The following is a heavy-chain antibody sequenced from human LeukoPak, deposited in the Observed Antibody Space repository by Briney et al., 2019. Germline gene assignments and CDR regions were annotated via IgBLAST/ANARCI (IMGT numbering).Heavy chain of an antibody. D-gene: IGHD3-22*01. V-gene: IGHV1-69*13. Sequence: SVKVSCKASGYTFTAYYMHWVRQAPGQGLEWMGGIIPIFGTANYAQKFQGRVTTTADESTSTAYMELSSLRSEDTAVYHCARVEYSSGYFTGYYYYGMDVWGQGTTVTVSS. CDR3: ARVEYSSGYFTGYYYYGMDV. J-gene: IGHJ6*02. CDR1: GYTFTAYY. CDR2: IIPIFGTA.